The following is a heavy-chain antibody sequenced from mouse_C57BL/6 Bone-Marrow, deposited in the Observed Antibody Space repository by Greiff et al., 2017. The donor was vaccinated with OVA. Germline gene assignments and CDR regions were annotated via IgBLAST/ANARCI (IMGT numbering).Heavy chain of an antibody. V-gene: IGHV5-2*03. Sequence: EVKVEESGGGLVQPGESLKLSCESNEYEFPSHDMSWVRKTPEKRLELVAAINSDGGSTYYPDTMERRFIISRDNTKKTLYLQMSSLRSEDTALYYCARRYYDYDEDYWGQGTTLTVSS. CDR3: ARRYYDYDEDY. CDR1: EYEFPSHD. J-gene: IGHJ2*01. D-gene: IGHD2-4*01. CDR2: INSDGGST.